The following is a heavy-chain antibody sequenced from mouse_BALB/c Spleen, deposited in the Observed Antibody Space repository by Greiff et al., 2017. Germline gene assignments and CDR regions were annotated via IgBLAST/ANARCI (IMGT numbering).Heavy chain of an antibody. CDR1: GFNIKDYY. Sequence: VQLQQSGAELVRPGASVKLSCTASGFNIKDYYMHWVKQRPEQGLEWIGWIDPENGDTEYAPKFQGKATMTADTSSNTAYLQLSSLTSEDTAVYYCNPTVVADYYAMDYWGQGTSVTVSS. CDR3: NPTVVADYYAMDY. V-gene: IGHV14-4*02. J-gene: IGHJ4*01. CDR2: IDPENGDT. D-gene: IGHD1-1*01.